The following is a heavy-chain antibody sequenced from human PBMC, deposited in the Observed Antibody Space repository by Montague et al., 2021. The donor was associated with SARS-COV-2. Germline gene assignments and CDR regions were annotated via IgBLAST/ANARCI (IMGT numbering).Heavy chain of an antibody. V-gene: IGHV4-39*01. Sequence: SETLSLTCTGSGGSIRSGDWKWSRLRPSQGKGLDGVVSIYYSGSTYYNASLKSRVTISVDTSKNQFSLKLTSVTAADTAVYYCARHGGHSYAHFAYWGQGTLVIVSS. CDR3: ARHGGHSYAHFAY. CDR1: GGSIRSGDWK. D-gene: IGHD5-18*01. CDR2: IYYSGST. J-gene: IGHJ4*02.